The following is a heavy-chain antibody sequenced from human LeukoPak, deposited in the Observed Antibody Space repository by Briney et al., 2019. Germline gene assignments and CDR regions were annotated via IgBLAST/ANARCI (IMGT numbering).Heavy chain of an antibody. J-gene: IGHJ4*02. D-gene: IGHD6-19*01. CDR1: GGSFSGYY. CDR3: ARGLVAVAGRGVDY. CDR2: INHSGST. Sequence: NPSETLSLTCAVYGGSFSGYYWSWIRQPPGKGLEWIGEINHSGSTNYNPSLKSRVTISVDTSKNQFSLKLSSVTAADTAVYYCARGLVAVAGRGVDYWGQGTLVTVSS. V-gene: IGHV4-34*01.